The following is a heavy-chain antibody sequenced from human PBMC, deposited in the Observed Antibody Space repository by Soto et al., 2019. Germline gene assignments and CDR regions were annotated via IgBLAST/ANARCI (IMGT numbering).Heavy chain of an antibody. CDR2: TYYSGST. CDR1: GGSISSYY. J-gene: IGHJ4*02. V-gene: IGHV4-59*01. Sequence: QVQLQESGPGLVKPSETLSLTCTVSGGSISSYYWSWIRQPPGKGLEWVGYTYYSGSTNYNFSLKSRVTMSVDTSKSRFALKLSSVSASDTAGYYCARGSGSYEGIDYWGQGTLVTVSS. D-gene: IGHD1-26*01. CDR3: ARGSGSYEGIDY.